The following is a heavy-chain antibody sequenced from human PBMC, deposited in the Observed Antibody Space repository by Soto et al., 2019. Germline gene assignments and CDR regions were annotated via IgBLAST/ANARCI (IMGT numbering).Heavy chain of an antibody. D-gene: IGHD2-8*01. CDR3: AKLEYSSSSDYIVLLVYARHYYYYGMDV. CDR1: GFTFSSYA. J-gene: IGHJ6*01. CDR2: ISGSGGST. Sequence: EVQLLESGGGLVQPGGSLRLSCAASGFTFSSYAMSWVRQAPGKGLEWVSAISGSGGSTYYADSVKGRFTISRDNSKNTLYLQMNSLRAEDTAVYYCAKLEYSSSSDYIVLLVYARHYYYYGMDVWGQGTTVTVSS. V-gene: IGHV3-23*01.